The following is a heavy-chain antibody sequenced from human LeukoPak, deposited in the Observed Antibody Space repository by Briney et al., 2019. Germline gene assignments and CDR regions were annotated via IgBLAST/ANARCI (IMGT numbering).Heavy chain of an antibody. Sequence: GGSFRLSCAASGFSVINAWMSWVRQAPGQGLEWVGRIKSRADGGTTGYAAPVEGRFSISRDDSENTLYLQMNSLQIDDTALYYCLIFPGRWGQGTLVTVSS. CDR1: GFSVINAW. CDR2: IKSRADGGTT. V-gene: IGHV3-15*05. D-gene: IGHD3-3*01. J-gene: IGHJ4*02. CDR3: LIFPGR.